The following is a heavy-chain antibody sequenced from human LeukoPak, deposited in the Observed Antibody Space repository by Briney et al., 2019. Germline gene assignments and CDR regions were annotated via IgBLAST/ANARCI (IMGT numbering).Heavy chain of an antibody. CDR1: GGSFSGYY. V-gene: IGHV4-34*01. D-gene: IGHD3-22*01. CDR2: INHSGST. CDR3: ARFPENDSSGYYHFDY. J-gene: IGHJ4*02. Sequence: PSETLSLTCAVYGGSFSGYYWSWIRQPPGKGLEWIGEINHSGSTNYNPSLKSRVTISVDTSKNQFSLKLSSVTAADTAVYYCARFPENDSSGYYHFDYWGQGTLVTVSS.